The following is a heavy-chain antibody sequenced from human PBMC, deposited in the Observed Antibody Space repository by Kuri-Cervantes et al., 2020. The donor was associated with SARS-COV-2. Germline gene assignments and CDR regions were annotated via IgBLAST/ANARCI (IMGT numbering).Heavy chain of an antibody. D-gene: IGHD2-2*01. CDR2: IIPIFGTA. CDR3: ARQIVVVPRRPNWFDP. V-gene: IGHV1-69*13. Sequence: SVKVSCKASGGTFSSYAISWVRQAPGQGLEWMGGIIPIFGTANYAQKFQGRVTITADESTSTAYMELRSLRSDDTAVYYCARQIVVVPRRPNWFDPWGQGTLVTVSS. CDR1: GGTFSSYA. J-gene: IGHJ5*02.